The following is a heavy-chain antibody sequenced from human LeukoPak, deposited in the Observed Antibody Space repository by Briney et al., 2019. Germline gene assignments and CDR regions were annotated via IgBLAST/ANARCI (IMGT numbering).Heavy chain of an antibody. Sequence: ASVKVTCKASGYTFTKYGVSWVRQAPGQGLEWMGWISAYNGDIKYAQRGKGRVTMTTDTSTSTVYMELRSLRSDDTAVYYCARESGSDAFDIWGQGTMVTVSS. CDR1: GYTFTKYG. V-gene: IGHV1-18*01. CDR3: ARESGSDAFDI. J-gene: IGHJ3*02. CDR2: ISAYNGDI.